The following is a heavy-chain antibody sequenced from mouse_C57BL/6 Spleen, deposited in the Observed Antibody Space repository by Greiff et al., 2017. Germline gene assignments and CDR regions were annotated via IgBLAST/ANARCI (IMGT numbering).Heavy chain of an antibody. CDR1: GYAFSSSW. J-gene: IGHJ4*01. D-gene: IGHD2-5*01. CDR3: ARNYYSNYDYYAMDY. V-gene: IGHV1-82*01. CDR2: IYPGDGDT. Sequence: SGPELVKPGASVKISCKASGYAFSSSWMNWVKQRPGKGLEWIGRIYPGDGDTNYNGKFKGKDTLTADKSSSTAYMQLSSLTSEDSAVYFCARNYYSNYDYYAMDYWGQGTSVTVSS.